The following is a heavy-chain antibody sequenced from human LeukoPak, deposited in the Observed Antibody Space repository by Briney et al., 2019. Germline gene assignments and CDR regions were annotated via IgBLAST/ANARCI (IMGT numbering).Heavy chain of an antibody. CDR2: IYHSGST. Sequence: SETLSLTCTVSGGSISSGGYYWSWIRQPPGKGLEWIGYIYHSGSTYYNPSLKSRVTISVDKSKNQFSLKLSSVTAADTAVYYCARDNVGTVGAPFDPWGQGTLVTVSS. V-gene: IGHV4-30-2*01. CDR1: GGSISSGGYY. CDR3: ARDNVGTVGAPFDP. J-gene: IGHJ5*02. D-gene: IGHD1-26*01.